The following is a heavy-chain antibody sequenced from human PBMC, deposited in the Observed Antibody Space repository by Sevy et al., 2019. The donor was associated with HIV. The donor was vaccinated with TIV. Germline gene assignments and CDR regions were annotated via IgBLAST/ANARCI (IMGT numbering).Heavy chain of an antibody. CDR2: VSGSGAST. J-gene: IGHJ6*03. CDR1: GFMFSSYA. D-gene: IGHD1-26*01. V-gene: IGHV3-23*01. CDR3: AKNRAVGFYYYMDV. Sequence: GGSLRLSCAASGFMFSSYAMSWVRQAPGKGLEWVSSVSGSGASTYYADSVKGRFTISRDNSKNTLYLQMSSLRVEDTAVYYCAKNRAVGFYYYMDVWGKGTTVTVSS.